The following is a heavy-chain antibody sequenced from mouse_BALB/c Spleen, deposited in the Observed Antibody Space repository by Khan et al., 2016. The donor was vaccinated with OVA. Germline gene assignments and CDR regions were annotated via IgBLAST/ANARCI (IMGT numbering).Heavy chain of an antibody. V-gene: IGHV5-6*01. J-gene: IGHJ3*01. D-gene: IGHD1-1*01. CDR1: GFTFSTYG. CDR3: TRVAYYYDSEGRAY. Sequence: EVELVESGGDLVKPGGSLKLSCAASGFTFSTYGMSWVRQTPDKRLEWVATISSGGSYTYYSDSVKGRFTISRDNAKNTLYLQMRSKKSEEKAMYYSTRVAYYYDSEGRAYWGKGTLVTVST. CDR2: ISSGGSYT.